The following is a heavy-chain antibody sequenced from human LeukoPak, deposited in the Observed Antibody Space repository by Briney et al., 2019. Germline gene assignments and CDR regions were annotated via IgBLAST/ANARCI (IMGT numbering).Heavy chain of an antibody. CDR2: IYYSGST. CDR3: ARERIAAAGTVFDY. CDR1: GCSISSYY. V-gene: IGHV4-59*01. J-gene: IGHJ4*02. D-gene: IGHD6-13*01. Sequence: PSETLSLTCTVSGCSISSYYWSWIRQPPGKGLEWIGYIYYSGSTNYNPSLKSRVTISVDTSKNQFSLKLSSVTAADTAVYYCARERIAAAGTVFDYWGQGTLVTVSS.